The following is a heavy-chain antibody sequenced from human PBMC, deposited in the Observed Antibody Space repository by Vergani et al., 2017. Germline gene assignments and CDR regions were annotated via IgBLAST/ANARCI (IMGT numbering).Heavy chain of an antibody. CDR1: GFTFSDYY. V-gene: IGHV3-11*05. J-gene: IGHJ4*02. CDR2: ISSSSSYT. Sequence: QVQLVESGGGLVKPGGSLRLSCAASGFTFSDYYMSWIRQAPGKGLEWVSYISSSSSYTNYADSVKGRFTSSRDNAKNSLYLQMNSLRAEDTAVYYGASEVGEMATIQGSWLRPFDYWGQGTLVTVSS. CDR3: ASEVGEMATIQGSWLRPFDY. D-gene: IGHD5-24*01.